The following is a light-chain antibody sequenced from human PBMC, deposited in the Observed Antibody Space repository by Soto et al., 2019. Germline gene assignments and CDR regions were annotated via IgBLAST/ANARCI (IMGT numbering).Light chain of an antibody. V-gene: IGLV2-14*01. CDR2: EVS. CDR1: SSDVGAYNY. Sequence: QSALTQPASVSGSPGQSITISCTGTSSDVGAYNYVSWYQQHPGTAPKLLIYEVSNRPSGVSDRFSGSKSGNTASLTISGLQAEDEADYYCNSYTTNNLLVFGGGTKVTVL. J-gene: IGLJ3*02. CDR3: NSYTTNNLLV.